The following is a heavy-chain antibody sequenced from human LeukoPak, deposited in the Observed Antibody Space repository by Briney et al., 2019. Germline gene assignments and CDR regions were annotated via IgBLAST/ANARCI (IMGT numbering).Heavy chain of an antibody. CDR1: GVTVSTIY. CDR2: IYPDGKA. Sequence: GGSLRLSCAASGVTVSTIYMGWVRQAPGKGLDWVSVIYPDGKAYYAESVKGRFTIPRDSSENTLFLQMNSLRAEDTAVYYCATLKGWYGEGCFDYWGQGTLVTVSS. J-gene: IGHJ4*02. CDR3: ATLKGWYGEGCFDY. V-gene: IGHV3-53*01. D-gene: IGHD3-10*01.